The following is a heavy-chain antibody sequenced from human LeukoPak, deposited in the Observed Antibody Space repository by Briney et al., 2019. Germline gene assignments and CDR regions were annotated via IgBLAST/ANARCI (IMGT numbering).Heavy chain of an antibody. CDR1: GGSISSGSYY. CDR2: IYTSGST. J-gene: IGHJ5*02. V-gene: IGHV4-61*02. CDR3: ARDARGYGGRWFDP. D-gene: IGHD3-22*01. Sequence: SETLSLTCTVSGGSISSGSYYWSWIRQPAGKGLEWIGRIYTSGSTNYNPSLKSRVTISVDTSKNQFSLKLSSVTAADTAAYYCARDARGYGGRWFDPWGQGTLVTVSS.